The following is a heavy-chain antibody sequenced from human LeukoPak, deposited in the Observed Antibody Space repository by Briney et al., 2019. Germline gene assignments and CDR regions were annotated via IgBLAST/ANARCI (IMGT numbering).Heavy chain of an antibody. CDR3: ARGGIVATANTWFDP. Sequence: SETLSLTCTVSGGSISSYYWSWIRQPPGKGLEWIGYIYYSGSTNYNPSLKSRVTISVDTSKNRFSLKLSSVPAADTAVYYCARGGIVATANTWFDPWGQGTLVTASP. V-gene: IGHV4-59*01. D-gene: IGHD2-15*01. CDR2: IYYSGST. J-gene: IGHJ5*02. CDR1: GGSISSYY.